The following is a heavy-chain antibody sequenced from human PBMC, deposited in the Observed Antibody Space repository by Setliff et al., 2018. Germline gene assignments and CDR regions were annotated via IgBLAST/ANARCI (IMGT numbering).Heavy chain of an antibody. CDR3: AREDWNGNAFDI. V-gene: IGHV4-61*02. D-gene: IGHD1-1*01. Sequence: PSETLSLTCTVSGDSITSGSDYWNWIRQPAGKGLEWIGRLYPNGNTNYNPSLKRRVNMSADSSKNNLSLRLKYVTAADTAVYYCAREDWNGNAFDIWGPGTMVT. CDR2: LYPNGNT. J-gene: IGHJ3*02. CDR1: GDSITSGSDY.